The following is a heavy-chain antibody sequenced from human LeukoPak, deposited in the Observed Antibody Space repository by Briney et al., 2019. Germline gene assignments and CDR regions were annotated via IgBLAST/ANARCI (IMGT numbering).Heavy chain of an antibody. CDR1: GGSISSYY. CDR3: ARLDSRITIFGVVPPDV. Sequence: SETLSLTCTVSGGSISSYYWSWIRQPPGKGLEWIGYIYYSGSTNYNPSLKSRVTISVDTSKNQFSLKLSSVTAADTAVYYRARLDSRITIFGVVPPDVWGKGTTVTVSS. J-gene: IGHJ6*04. D-gene: IGHD3-3*01. CDR2: IYYSGST. V-gene: IGHV4-59*01.